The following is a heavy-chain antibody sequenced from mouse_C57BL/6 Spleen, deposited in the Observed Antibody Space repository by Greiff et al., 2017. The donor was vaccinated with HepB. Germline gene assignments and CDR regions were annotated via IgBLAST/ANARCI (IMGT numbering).Heavy chain of an antibody. CDR2: INPNNGGT. D-gene: IGHD1-1*01. Sequence: VQLQQSGPELVKPGASVKMSCKASGYTFTDYNMHWVKQSHGKSLEWIGYINPNNGGTSYNQKFKGKATLTVNKSSSTAYMELRSLTSEDSAVYYCARRIYYYGSSSYAMDYWGQGTSVTVSS. CDR3: ARRIYYYGSSSYAMDY. J-gene: IGHJ4*01. CDR1: GYTFTDYN. V-gene: IGHV1-22*01.